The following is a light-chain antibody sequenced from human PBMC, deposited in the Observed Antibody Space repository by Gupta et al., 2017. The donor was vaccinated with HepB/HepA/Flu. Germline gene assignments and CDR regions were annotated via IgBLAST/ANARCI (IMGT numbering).Light chain of an antibody. J-gene: IGLJ3*02. V-gene: IGLV1-40*01. Sequence: SVLTQPPSVSGAPGQRVSISCTGSSSNIGAGYNVHWYQQVPGTAPKLLIYGNTNRPSGVPDRFSGSKSGTSASLAITGLQAEDEADYYCQSYDSSLSGWVFGGGTKLTGL. CDR3: QSYDSSLSGWV. CDR2: GNT. CDR1: SSNIGAGYN.